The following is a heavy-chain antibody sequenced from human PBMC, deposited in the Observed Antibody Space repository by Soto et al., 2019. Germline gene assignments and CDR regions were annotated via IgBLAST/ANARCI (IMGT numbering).Heavy chain of an antibody. D-gene: IGHD4-17*01. V-gene: IGHV1-24*01. Sequence: QVQLVQSGAEVKKPGASVKVSCKVSGYTLNEVAMHWVRQAPGKGLEWLGGFDPDEAETIYAQHFQGSVTMTEDTSTDTVYMELSSLRSEDTALYFCTTYHGDYNFDHWGQGTRVTVSS. CDR3: TTYHGDYNFDH. CDR1: GYTLNEVA. CDR2: FDPDEAET. J-gene: IGHJ5*02.